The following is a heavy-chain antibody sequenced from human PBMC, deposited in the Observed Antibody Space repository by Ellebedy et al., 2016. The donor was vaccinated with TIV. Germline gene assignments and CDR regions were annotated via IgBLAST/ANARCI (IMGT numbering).Heavy chain of an antibody. CDR3: ARRGNYLGDAFDI. J-gene: IGHJ3*02. CDR2: IVGIGSTT. CDR1: GFTFSMYS. D-gene: IGHD1-26*01. V-gene: IGHV3-48*01. Sequence: GESLKISCKASGFTFSMYSTNWVRQAPGKGLEWVSYIVGIGSTTYYSDSVKGRFIVSRDNDQNSLYLQLNRLRGEDTAVYYCARRGNYLGDAFDIWGQGTVVTVSS.